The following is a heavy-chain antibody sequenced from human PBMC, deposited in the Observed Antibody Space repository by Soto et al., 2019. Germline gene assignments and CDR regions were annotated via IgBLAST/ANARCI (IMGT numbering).Heavy chain of an antibody. V-gene: IGHV5-51*01. Sequence: GESLKISCKGSGYSFTSYWIGWVRQMPGKGLEWMGIIYPGDSDTRYSPSFQGQVTISADKSISTAYLQWSSLKASDTAMYYCARGGGYDFWSGYYNYYYGMAVWGQGTSVTVSS. D-gene: IGHD3-3*01. J-gene: IGHJ6*02. CDR1: GYSFTSYW. CDR2: IYPGDSDT. CDR3: ARGGGYDFWSGYYNYYYGMAV.